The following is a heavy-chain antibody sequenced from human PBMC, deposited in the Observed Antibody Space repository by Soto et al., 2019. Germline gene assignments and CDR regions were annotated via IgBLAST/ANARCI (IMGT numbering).Heavy chain of an antibody. J-gene: IGHJ5*02. Sequence: SGPTLVNPTQTLTLTCTFSGFSLSTSGVGVGWIRQPPGKALEWLALIYWDDDKRYSPSLKSRLTITKDTSKNQVVLTMTNMDPVDTATYYCAHRLSPYYYDSSGSRWFYPWGQGTLVTVSS. CDR2: IYWDDDK. CDR1: GFSLSTSGVG. D-gene: IGHD3-22*01. V-gene: IGHV2-5*02. CDR3: AHRLSPYYYDSSGSRWFYP.